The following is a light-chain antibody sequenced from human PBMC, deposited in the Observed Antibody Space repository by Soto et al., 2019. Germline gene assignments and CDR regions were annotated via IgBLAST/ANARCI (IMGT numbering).Light chain of an antibody. Sequence: DIQMTQSPSTLSASGGERVTITCRASQSISSGLAWYQQKPGKAPKLLVXKSSTLKSGVPSRFSGSGSGTEFTLTISSLTPADFATYYCPHYNSYSEAFGQGTKVHIK. J-gene: IGKJ1*01. V-gene: IGKV1-5*03. CDR3: PHYNSYSEA. CDR2: KSS. CDR1: QSISSG.